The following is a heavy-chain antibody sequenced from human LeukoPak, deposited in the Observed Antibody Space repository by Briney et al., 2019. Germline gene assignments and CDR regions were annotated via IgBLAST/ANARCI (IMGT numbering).Heavy chain of an antibody. CDR3: ARSYSSGWYSEEFDY. J-gene: IGHJ4*02. D-gene: IGHD6-19*01. Sequence: GGSLRLSCVASGFTFSSYWMHWVRQDPRKGLVWVSRINGDGRNINYADSVKGRFTISRDNSKNSLYLQMNSLRAEDTAVYYCARSYSSGWYSEEFDYWGQGTLVTVSS. CDR2: INGDGRNI. CDR1: GFTFSSYW. V-gene: IGHV3-74*01.